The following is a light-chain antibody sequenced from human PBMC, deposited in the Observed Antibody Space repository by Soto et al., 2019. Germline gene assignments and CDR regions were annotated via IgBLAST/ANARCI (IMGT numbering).Light chain of an antibody. CDR3: QHYRSSWT. CDR1: QSVSSSF. V-gene: IGKV3-20*01. Sequence: IVLTQSPGTLSSSPGERATLACRASQSVSSSFLAWYQQKPGQPPRLLIYGTSSKATGIPETFSGSGSWTDFTLTISRLEPEDFAVYYCQHYRSSWTFGRGTKVEVK. CDR2: GTS. J-gene: IGKJ1*01.